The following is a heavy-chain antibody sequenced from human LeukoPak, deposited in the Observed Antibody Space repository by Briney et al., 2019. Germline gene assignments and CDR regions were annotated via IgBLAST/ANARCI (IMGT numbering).Heavy chain of an antibody. CDR2: IYHSGST. J-gene: IGHJ4*02. V-gene: IGHV4-38-2*02. CDR1: GYSISSGYY. CDR3: ARGDYGLDY. D-gene: IGHD4-17*01. Sequence: PSETLSLTCTVSGYSISSGYYWGWIRQPPGKGLEWIGSIYHSGSTYYNPSLKSRVTISVDTSKNQFSLKLSSMTAADTAVYYCARGDYGLDYWGQGTLVTVSS.